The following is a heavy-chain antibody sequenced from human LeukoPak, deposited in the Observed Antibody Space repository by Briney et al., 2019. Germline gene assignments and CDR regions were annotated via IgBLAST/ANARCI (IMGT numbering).Heavy chain of an antibody. V-gene: IGHV3-66*01. Sequence: HPGGSLRLSCASSGVTVTGNYWHWVPQRPGKRLEWISILYADGKTLYADAVKGRFTFSRDSSKNTLALQMNSLRVEDTAVYYCTYGDYPLTYWGQGTLVTVSS. J-gene: IGHJ4*02. CDR2: LYADGKT. CDR3: TYGDYPLTY. CDR1: GVTVTGNY. D-gene: IGHD4-17*01.